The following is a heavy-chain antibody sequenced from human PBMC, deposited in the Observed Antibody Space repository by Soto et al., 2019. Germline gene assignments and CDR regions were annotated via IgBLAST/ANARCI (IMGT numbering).Heavy chain of an antibody. CDR3: AKAAGTRYYYYGMDV. V-gene: IGHV1-18*01. Sequence: ASVKVSCKASGYTFTSCGISWVRQAPGQGLEWMGWISAYNGNTNYAQKLQGRVTMTTDTSTSTAYMELRSLRAEDTAVYYCAKAAGTRYYYYGMDVWGQGTTVTVSS. J-gene: IGHJ6*02. CDR2: ISAYNGNT. D-gene: IGHD6-13*01. CDR1: GYTFTSCG.